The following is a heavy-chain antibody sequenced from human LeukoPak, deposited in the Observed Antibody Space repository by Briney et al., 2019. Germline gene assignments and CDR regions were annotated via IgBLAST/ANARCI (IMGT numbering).Heavy chain of an antibody. V-gene: IGHV3-7*01. CDR2: IKQDGSEK. CDR3: ARDPQKRDGYNLRDY. Sequence: GGSLRLSCAASGFTFSSYWMSWVRQAPGKGPEWVANIKQDGSEKYYVDSVKGRFTISRDNAKNSLYLQMNSLRAEDTAVYYCARDPQKRDGYNLRDYWGQGTLVTVSS. CDR1: GFTFSSYW. J-gene: IGHJ4*02. D-gene: IGHD5-24*01.